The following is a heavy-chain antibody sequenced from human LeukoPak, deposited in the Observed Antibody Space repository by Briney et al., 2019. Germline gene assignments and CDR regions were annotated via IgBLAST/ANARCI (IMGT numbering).Heavy chain of an antibody. CDR1: GDSLSSNSAA. J-gene: IGHJ4*02. Sequence: SQTLSLTCALSGDSLSSNSAAWDWLRQSPSRGLEWLGRTYYRSKWYNDYAVSVKSRITINPDTSKNQFSLQLNSVTPEDTAVYYCARRGIAAAEFDYWGQGTLVTVSS. CDR2: TYYRSKWYN. CDR3: ARRGIAAAEFDY. D-gene: IGHD6-13*01. V-gene: IGHV6-1*01.